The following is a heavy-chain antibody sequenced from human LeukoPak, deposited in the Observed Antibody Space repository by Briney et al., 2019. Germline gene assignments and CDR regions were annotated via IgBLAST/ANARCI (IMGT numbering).Heavy chain of an antibody. J-gene: IGHJ4*02. V-gene: IGHV3-21*06. D-gene: IGHD2-15*01. Sequence: GGSLRLSCAASGFTFSSYSMNWVRLTPGKGLEWVSSITSSGTYVYYAGSMKGRFTISRDTGKSTLFLQMNSLRAHDTASYFCARESRGDRCYGSYRFDLWGQGTQVTVSS. CDR3: ARESRGDRCYGSYRFDL. CDR1: GFTFSSYS. CDR2: ITSSGTYV.